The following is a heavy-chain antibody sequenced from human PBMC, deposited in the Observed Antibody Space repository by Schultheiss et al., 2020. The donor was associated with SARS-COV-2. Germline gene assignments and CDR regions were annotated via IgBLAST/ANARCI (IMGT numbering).Heavy chain of an antibody. CDR3: ARVGLSTYGMDV. CDR1: GGSFSGYY. D-gene: IGHD3-10*01. J-gene: IGHJ6*02. CDR2: IYYSGST. Sequence: SETLSLTCAVYGGSFSGYYWSWIRQPPGKGLEWIGYIYYSGSTNYNPSLKSRVTISVDTSKNQFSLKLSSVTAADTAVYYCARVGLSTYGMDVWGQGTTVTVSS. V-gene: IGHV4-59*01.